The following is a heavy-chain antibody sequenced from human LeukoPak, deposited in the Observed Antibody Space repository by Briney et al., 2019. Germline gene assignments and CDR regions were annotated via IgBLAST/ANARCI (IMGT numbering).Heavy chain of an antibody. D-gene: IGHD3-16*01. Sequence: GGSLRLSCAASGITLSGYWMHWVRQAPGKGLVWVSRINFDGSDTSYADFVKGRFTISRDNAKNTLFLQMNSLRAEDTAVYCCTRSLMDWGQGIRVTVSS. J-gene: IGHJ4*02. CDR2: INFDGSDT. CDR1: GITLSGYW. CDR3: TRSLMD. V-gene: IGHV3-74*01.